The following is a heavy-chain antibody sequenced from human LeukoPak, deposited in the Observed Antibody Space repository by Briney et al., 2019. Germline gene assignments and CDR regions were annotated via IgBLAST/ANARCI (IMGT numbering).Heavy chain of an antibody. D-gene: IGHD2-2*01. Sequence: ASVKVSCKASGGTFSSYAISWVRQAPGQGLEWMGRIIPILGTANYAQKFQGRVTITTGESTSTAYMELSSLRSEDTAVYYCARDIVVVPAAMRSAEGYYYYMDVWGKGTTVTVSS. CDR2: IIPILGTA. CDR3: ARDIVVVPAAMRSAEGYYYYMDV. V-gene: IGHV1-69*11. CDR1: GGTFSSYA. J-gene: IGHJ6*03.